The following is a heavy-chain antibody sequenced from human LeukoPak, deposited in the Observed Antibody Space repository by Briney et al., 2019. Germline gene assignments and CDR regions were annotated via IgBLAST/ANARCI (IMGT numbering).Heavy chain of an antibody. J-gene: IGHJ6*02. CDR3: ARESDGYYYYGMDV. CDR1: GGSISSYY. V-gene: IGHV4-59*01. D-gene: IGHD5-24*01. Sequence: SEILSLTCTVSGGSISSYYWSWIRQPPGKGLEWIGYIYYSGSTNYNPSLKSRVTISVDTSKNQFSLKLSSVTAADTAVYYCARESDGYYYYGMDVWGQGTTVTVSS. CDR2: IYYSGST.